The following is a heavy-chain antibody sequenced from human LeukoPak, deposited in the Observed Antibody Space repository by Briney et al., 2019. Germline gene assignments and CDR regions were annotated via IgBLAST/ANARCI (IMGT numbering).Heavy chain of an antibody. CDR3: AKDAAGPEY. V-gene: IGHV3-23*01. D-gene: IGHD6-13*01. CDR1: GFTFSNYD. Sequence: PGGSLRLSCAASGFTFSNYDMIWVRQAPGKGLFWVSGISAGGGSTYYADSVKGRFTISRDNSRNTLYLQMNSLRAEDTAVYYCAKDAAGPEYWGQGTLVTVSS. CDR2: ISAGGGST. J-gene: IGHJ4*02.